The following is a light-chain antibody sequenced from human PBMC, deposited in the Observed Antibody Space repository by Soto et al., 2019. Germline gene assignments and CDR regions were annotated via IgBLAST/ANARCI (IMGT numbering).Light chain of an antibody. CDR2: EVS. Sequence: QSALTQPASVSGSPGQSITISCTGTSSDVGGYNYVSWYQHHPGKAPKLMISEVSDRPSGISNRFSGSKSGNTASLTISGLQAEDEADYYCSSYSSSSLLVFGGGTKLTVL. CDR1: SSDVGGYNY. V-gene: IGLV2-14*01. J-gene: IGLJ2*01. CDR3: SSYSSSSLLV.